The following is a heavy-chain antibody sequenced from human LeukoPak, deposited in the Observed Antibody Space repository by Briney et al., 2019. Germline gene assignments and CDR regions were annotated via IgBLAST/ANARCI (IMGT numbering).Heavy chain of an antibody. CDR3: ARDTSYSSSWVRSSTYGMDV. D-gene: IGHD6-13*01. V-gene: IGHV4-31*03. CDR2: IYYSGST. CDR1: GGSISSGGYY. J-gene: IGHJ6*02. Sequence: SETLSLTCTVSGGSISSGGYYWSWIRQHPGKGLEWVGYIYYSGSTYYNPSLKSRVTISVDTSKNQFSLKLSSVTAADTAVYYCARDTSYSSSWVRSSTYGMDVWGQGTTVTVSS.